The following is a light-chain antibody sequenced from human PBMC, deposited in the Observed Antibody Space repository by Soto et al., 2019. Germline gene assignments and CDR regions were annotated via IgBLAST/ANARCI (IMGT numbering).Light chain of an antibody. CDR3: LQAYNYPLT. CDR1: QGIRND. CDR2: AAS. V-gene: IGKV1-6*01. J-gene: IGKJ4*01. Sequence: ASPRTQSHSTLSASLVDRVPIPCRASQGIRNDLGWYQQKPGKAPKLLIYAASSLQSGVPSTFSGSGSGTDFTLTISSLQPEDFATYYCLQAYNYPLTFGGGTKVDIK.